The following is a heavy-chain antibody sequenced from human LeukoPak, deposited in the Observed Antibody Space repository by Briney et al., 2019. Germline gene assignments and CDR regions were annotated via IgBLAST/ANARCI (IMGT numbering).Heavy chain of an antibody. V-gene: IGHV4-39*07. CDR1: GGSISSSIYY. CDR3: ARGALTGYSSGWYEYYYYYYMDV. D-gene: IGHD6-19*01. Sequence: SETLSLTCTVSGGSISSSIYYWGWIRQPPGKGLEWIGNMYYSGSTYYNPSLKSRVTISVDTSKNQFSLKLSSVTAADTAVYYCARGALTGYSSGWYEYYYYYYMDVWGKGTTVTVSS. CDR2: MYYSGST. J-gene: IGHJ6*03.